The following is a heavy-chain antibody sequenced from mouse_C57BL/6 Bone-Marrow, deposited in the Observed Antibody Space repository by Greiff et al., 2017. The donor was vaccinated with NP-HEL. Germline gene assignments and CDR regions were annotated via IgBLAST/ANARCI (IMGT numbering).Heavy chain of an antibody. CDR3: TGREDYFDY. CDR2: IRLKSDNYAT. Sequence: EVMLVESGGGLVQPGGSMKLSCVASGFTFSNYWMNWVRQSPEKGLEWVAQIRLKSDNYATHYAESVKGRFTISRDDSKSSVYLQMNNLRAEDTGIYYCTGREDYFDYWGQGTTLTVSS. J-gene: IGHJ2*01. V-gene: IGHV6-3*01. CDR1: GFTFSNYW.